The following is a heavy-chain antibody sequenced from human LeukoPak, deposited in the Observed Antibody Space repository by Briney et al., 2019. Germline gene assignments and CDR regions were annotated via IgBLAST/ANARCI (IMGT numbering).Heavy chain of an antibody. CDR2: IYYSGST. V-gene: IGHV4-39*01. CDR3: ARHLLSFSSGSDNWFDP. D-gene: IGHD3-10*01. CDR1: GGSISSYY. J-gene: IGHJ5*02. Sequence: SETLSLTCTVSGGSISSYYWSWIRQPPGKGLEWIGSIYYSGSTYYNPSLKSRVTISVDTSKNQFSLKLSSVTAADTAVYYCARHLLSFSSGSDNWFDPWGQGTLVTVSS.